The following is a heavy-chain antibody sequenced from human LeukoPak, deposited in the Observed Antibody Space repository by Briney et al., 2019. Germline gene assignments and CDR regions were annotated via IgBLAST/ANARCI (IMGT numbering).Heavy chain of an antibody. D-gene: IGHD2-2*01. CDR2: INQDGSEK. CDR1: GFTFSSYW. Sequence: PGGSLRLSCAASGFTFSSYWMSWVRQAPGEGLEWVANINQDGSEKYYVDSVKGRFTISRDNARNSLYLQMNSLRAEDTAVYYCARARYCSSTSCYLDYWGQGTLVTVSS. CDR3: ARARYCSSTSCYLDY. V-gene: IGHV3-7*04. J-gene: IGHJ4*02.